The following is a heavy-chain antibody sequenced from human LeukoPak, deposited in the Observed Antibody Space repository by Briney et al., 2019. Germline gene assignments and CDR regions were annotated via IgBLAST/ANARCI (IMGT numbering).Heavy chain of an antibody. CDR3: AREGGFGDNNWFDP. CDR1: GFPFSGYG. V-gene: IGHV3-7*01. D-gene: IGHD3-10*01. CDR2: IKQDGSEK. J-gene: IGHJ5*02. Sequence: GGSLRLSCAASGFPFSGYGMHWVRQAPGKGLEWVANIKQDGSEKYYVDSVKGRFTISRDNAKNSLYLQMNSLRAEDTAVYYCAREGGFGDNNWFDPWGQGTLVTVSS.